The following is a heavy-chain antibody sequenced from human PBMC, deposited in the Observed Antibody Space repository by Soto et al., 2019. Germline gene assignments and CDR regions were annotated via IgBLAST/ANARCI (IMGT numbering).Heavy chain of an antibody. Sequence: HPGGSLRLSCAASGFTFSRYSMNWVRQAPGKGLEWVSYISSSSSTIYYADSVKGRFTISRDNAKNSLYLQMNSLRDEDTAVYYCARDPGELELLDGLDYWGQGTLVTVSS. CDR1: GFTFSRYS. CDR3: ARDPGELELLDGLDY. D-gene: IGHD1-7*01. V-gene: IGHV3-48*02. CDR2: ISSSSSTI. J-gene: IGHJ4*02.